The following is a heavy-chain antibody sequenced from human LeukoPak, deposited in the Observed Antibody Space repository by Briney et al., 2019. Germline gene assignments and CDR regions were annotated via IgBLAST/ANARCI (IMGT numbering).Heavy chain of an antibody. D-gene: IGHD2/OR15-2a*01. Sequence: PGGSLRHSCAASGFTFTSYPMTWVRQAPGKGLEWVSSISETGAITNYADSVKGRFTISRDNSKNTLYLQMSSLRAEDAAVYFCAKYIGPSRRIFDYWGQGTLVAVSS. CDR3: AKYIGPSRRIFDY. CDR1: GFTFTSYP. CDR2: ISETGAIT. V-gene: IGHV3-23*01. J-gene: IGHJ4*02.